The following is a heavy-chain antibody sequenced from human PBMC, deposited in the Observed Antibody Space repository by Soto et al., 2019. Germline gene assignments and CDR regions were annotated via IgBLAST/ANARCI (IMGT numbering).Heavy chain of an antibody. CDR1: GDSVSSNGAA. CDR2: TYYRSKWYN. Sequence: TLSLTCAISGDSVSSNGAAWNWIRQSPSRGLEWLGRTYYRSKWYNDYAVSVKSRITINPDTSKNQFSLQLNSVTPEDTAVYYCAVEYSSSSGDYFDYWGQGTLVTVSS. V-gene: IGHV6-1*01. CDR3: AVEYSSSSGDYFDY. J-gene: IGHJ4*02. D-gene: IGHD6-6*01.